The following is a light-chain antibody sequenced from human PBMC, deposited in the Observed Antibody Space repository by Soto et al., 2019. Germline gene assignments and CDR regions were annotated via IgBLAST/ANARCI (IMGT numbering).Light chain of an antibody. Sequence: DIQMTQSPSSLSASVGDRVTITCRASRGISNYLAWYQQKPGKVPKLLIYAASTLQSGVPSRFSGSGSGTDFTLTISSLQPEDFATYYCQKYNSAPPTFGQGTKVDIK. J-gene: IGKJ1*01. V-gene: IGKV1-27*01. CDR2: AAS. CDR3: QKYNSAPPT. CDR1: RGISNY.